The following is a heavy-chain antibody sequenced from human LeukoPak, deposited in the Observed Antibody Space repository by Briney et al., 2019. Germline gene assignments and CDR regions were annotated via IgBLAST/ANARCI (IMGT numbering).Heavy chain of an antibody. CDR1: GFTVSSNY. D-gene: IGHD4-17*01. V-gene: IGHV3-66*01. J-gene: IGHJ4*02. CDR2: IYSGGST. Sequence: GGSLRLSCAASGFTVSSNYMSWVRQAPGKGLEWVSVIYSGGSTYYADSVKGRSTISRDNSKNTLYLQMNSLRAEDTAVYYCARVDYGDYGFDYWGQGTLVTVSS. CDR3: ARVDYGDYGFDY.